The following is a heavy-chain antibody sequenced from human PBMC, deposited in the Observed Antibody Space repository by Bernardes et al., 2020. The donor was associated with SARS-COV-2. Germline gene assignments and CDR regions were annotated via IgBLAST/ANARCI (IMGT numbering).Heavy chain of an antibody. CDR1: GASIGRYY. CDR2: IYYTGST. CDR3: ARDRGSWYMRGGNWFDP. V-gene: IGHV4-59*08. J-gene: IGHJ5*02. Sequence: SETLSLTCTVSGASIGRYYWSWIRQPPGKGLEWIGYIYYTGSTNYNPSLKSRVTMSIGTSKTQFSLKLSSVTAADTAVYYCARDRGSWYMRGGNWFDPWGQGTLVTVSS. D-gene: IGHD6-13*01.